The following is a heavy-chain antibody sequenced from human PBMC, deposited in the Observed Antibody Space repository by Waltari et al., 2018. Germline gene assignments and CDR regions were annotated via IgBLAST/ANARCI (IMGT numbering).Heavy chain of an antibody. D-gene: IGHD2-21*01. CDR3: ARITDVVSGAFDI. V-gene: IGHV1-2*02. CDR1: GYTFTAYY. Sequence: QVQLVQSGAEVTKPGASVKVSCKASGYTFTAYYMHWVPQPPGQGLEWMGWINPNSGGTNYAQKFQGRVTMTRDTSISTAYMELSRLRSDDTAVYYCARITDVVSGAFDIWGQGTMVTVSS. CDR2: INPNSGGT. J-gene: IGHJ3*02.